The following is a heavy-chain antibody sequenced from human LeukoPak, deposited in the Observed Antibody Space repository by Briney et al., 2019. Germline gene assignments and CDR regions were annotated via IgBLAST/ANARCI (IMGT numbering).Heavy chain of an antibody. J-gene: IGHJ5*02. CDR2: IYTSGST. V-gene: IGHV4-4*07. Sequence: SETLSLTCTVSGGSISSYYWSWIRQPAGKGLEWIGRIYTSGSTNYNPSLKSRVTISVDTSKNQFSLKLSSVTAADTAVYYCARTGYCSSTSCYNRIRRNWFDPWGQGTLVTVSS. CDR1: GGSISSYY. D-gene: IGHD2-2*02. CDR3: ARTGYCSSTSCYNRIRRNWFDP.